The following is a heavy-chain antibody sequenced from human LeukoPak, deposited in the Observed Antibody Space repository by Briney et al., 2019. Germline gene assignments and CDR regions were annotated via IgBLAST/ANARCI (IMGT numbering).Heavy chain of an antibody. CDR2: ISSSGSTI. D-gene: IGHD3-10*01. Sequence: GGSLRLSCAASGFTFSDYYMSWIRQAPGKGLEWVSYISSSGSTIYYADSVKGRFTISRDNAKNSLYLQMNSLRAEDTAVYYCARRKNTAIAMVRGVRGGLNWFDPWGQGTLVTVSS. J-gene: IGHJ5*02. CDR3: ARRKNTAIAMVRGVRGGLNWFDP. V-gene: IGHV3-11*01. CDR1: GFTFSDYY.